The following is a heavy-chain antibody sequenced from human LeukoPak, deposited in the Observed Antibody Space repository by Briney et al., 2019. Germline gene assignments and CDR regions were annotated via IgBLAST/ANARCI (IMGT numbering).Heavy chain of an antibody. CDR2: ICASGRCT. J-gene: IGHJ4*02. Sequence: GGSLRLSCAASGFSFINNAMGWVRQAPGKGLEWVSGICASGRCTFYAAPVRGRFTVSRDNSKNSLYLQMNSLRAEDTAVYYCAKYKKVLETKLWGDYWARGALVTVP. V-gene: IGHV3-23*01. CDR3: AKYKKVLETKLWGDY. D-gene: IGHD1-1*01. CDR1: GFSFINNA.